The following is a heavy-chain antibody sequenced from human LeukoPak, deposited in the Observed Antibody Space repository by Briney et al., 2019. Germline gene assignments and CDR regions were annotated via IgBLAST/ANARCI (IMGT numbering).Heavy chain of an antibody. Sequence: PGRSLRLSCAASGFTFSSYGMHWVRQAPGKGLEWVANIKQDGSEKYYVDSVKGRFTISRDNAKNSLYLQMNSLRAEDTAVYYCARDISHDAFDIWGQGTMVTVSS. J-gene: IGHJ3*02. V-gene: IGHV3-7*03. CDR3: ARDISHDAFDI. D-gene: IGHD2/OR15-2a*01. CDR1: GFTFSSYG. CDR2: IKQDGSEK.